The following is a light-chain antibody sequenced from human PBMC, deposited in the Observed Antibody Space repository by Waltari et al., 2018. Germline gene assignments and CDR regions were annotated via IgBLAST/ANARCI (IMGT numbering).Light chain of an antibody. CDR2: NND. CDR1: SSTIGSNA. V-gene: IGLV1-44*01. Sequence: QSVLTQPPSASGTPGQRVTISCSGSSSTIGSNAVIWYQQLPGAAPKILIYNNDQRPSGVPDRFSGSKAGTSASLAISGLQSEDEADYYCAAWDNSLNGVFGGGTKLTVL. CDR3: AAWDNSLNGV. J-gene: IGLJ3*02.